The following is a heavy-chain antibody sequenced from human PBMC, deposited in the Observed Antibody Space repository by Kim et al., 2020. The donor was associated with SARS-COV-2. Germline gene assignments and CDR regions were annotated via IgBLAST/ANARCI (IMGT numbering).Heavy chain of an antibody. CDR1: GFTFSSYS. V-gene: IGHV3-21*01. CDR3: ARERGLRYFDWPVEGKGMNV. Sequence: GGSLRLSCAASGFTFSSYSMNWVRQAPGKGLEWVSSISSSSSYIYYADSVKGRFTISRDNAKNSLYLQMNSLRAEDTAVYYCARERGLRYFDWPVEGKGMNVWGQGTTVTGSS. CDR2: ISSSSSYI. J-gene: IGHJ6*02. D-gene: IGHD3-9*01.